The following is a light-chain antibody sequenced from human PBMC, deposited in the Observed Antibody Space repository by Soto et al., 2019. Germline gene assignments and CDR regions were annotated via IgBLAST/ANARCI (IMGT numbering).Light chain of an antibody. Sequence: EIVLTQSPGTLSLSPGERATLSCRASQRGTNNYLAWYQQRPGQAPRLLIYGASSRATGIPDRFSGSGSGTDFTLSISRLEPEDFAVYYCQQYGSSPRTFGQGTKVEIK. CDR1: QRGTNNY. V-gene: IGKV3-20*01. CDR3: QQYGSSPRT. J-gene: IGKJ1*01. CDR2: GAS.